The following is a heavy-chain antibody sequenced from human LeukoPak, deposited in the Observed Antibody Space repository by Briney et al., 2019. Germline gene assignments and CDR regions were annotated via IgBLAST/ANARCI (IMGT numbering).Heavy chain of an antibody. V-gene: IGHV1-18*01. CDR2: ISAYNGNT. CDR1: GYTFTSYG. Sequence: ASVKVSCKASGYTFTSYGISWVRQAPGQGLEWMGWISAYNGNTNYAQKLQGRVTMTTETSTSTAYMELRSLRSDDTAVYYCARFGWYYYDSSGYYHEDYWGQGTLVTVSS. D-gene: IGHD3-22*01. J-gene: IGHJ4*02. CDR3: ARFGWYYYDSSGYYHEDY.